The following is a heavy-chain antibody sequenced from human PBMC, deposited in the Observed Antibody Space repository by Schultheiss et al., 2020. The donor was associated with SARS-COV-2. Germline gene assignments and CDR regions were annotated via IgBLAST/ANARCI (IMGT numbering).Heavy chain of an antibody. Sequence: GGSLRLSCKGSGYSFTSYWIAWVRQMPGKGLEWMGIIYPGDSDTRYSPSFKGQVTISADTSLNTVYLQWSSLKASDTAMYYCAGHEDDYDWFDPWGQGTLVTVSS. D-gene: IGHD5-12*01. CDR1: GYSFTSYW. J-gene: IGHJ5*02. CDR3: AGHEDDYDWFDP. CDR2: IYPGDSDT. V-gene: IGHV5-51*01.